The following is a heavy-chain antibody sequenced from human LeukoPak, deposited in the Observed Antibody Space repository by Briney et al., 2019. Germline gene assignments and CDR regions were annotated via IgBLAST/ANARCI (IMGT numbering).Heavy chain of an antibody. CDR3: ARARASYNPFDY. D-gene: IGHD5-24*01. J-gene: IGHJ4*02. V-gene: IGHV3-48*03. Sequence: GGSLRLSCAASGFTFSSYEMNWVRQAPAKGLEWVSYISSSGSTIYYADSVKGRFTISRDNAKNSLYLQMNSLRAEDTAVYYCARARASYNPFDYWGQGTLVTVSS. CDR2: ISSSGSTI. CDR1: GFTFSSYE.